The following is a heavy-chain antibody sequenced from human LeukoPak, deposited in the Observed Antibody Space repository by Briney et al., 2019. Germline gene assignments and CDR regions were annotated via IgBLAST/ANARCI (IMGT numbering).Heavy chain of an antibody. CDR1: GFTFSTYW. CDR3: VRDLDRYDY. D-gene: IGHD3-9*01. J-gene: IGHJ4*02. CDR2: TNLEGTNT. Sequence: GGSLRLSCAASGFTFSTYWMHWVRQAPGKGLVWVSRTNLEGTNTNYADSVKGRFTVSRDNAKNTLYLQMNSLTAEDTAVYYCVRDLDRYDYWGQGTLVTVSS. V-gene: IGHV3-74*01.